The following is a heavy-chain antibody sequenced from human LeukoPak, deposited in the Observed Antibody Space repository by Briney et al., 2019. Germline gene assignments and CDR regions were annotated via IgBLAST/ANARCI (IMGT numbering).Heavy chain of an antibody. CDR1: GFIFSDYY. V-gene: IGHV3-11*04. D-gene: IGHD4-23*01. J-gene: IGHJ4*02. CDR3: ATFTRWQADY. CDR2: ISNSGNTI. Sequence: GSLRLSCAVSGFIFSDYYMSWIRQAPGKGLEWVSYISNSGNTIRYADSVKGRFTVSRDNGKRSLYLHMNSLRAEDTAVYYCATFTRWQADYWGQGTLVTVSS.